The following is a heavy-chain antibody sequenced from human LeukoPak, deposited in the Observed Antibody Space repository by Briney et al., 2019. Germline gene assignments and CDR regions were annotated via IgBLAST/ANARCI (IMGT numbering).Heavy chain of an antibody. CDR3: ARDQSPGYFDY. J-gene: IGHJ4*02. D-gene: IGHD3-10*01. CDR2: ISHDGSKK. CDR1: GFTFSNYA. V-gene: IGHV3-30*03. Sequence: GGSLRLSCAASGFTFSNYAMSWVRQAPGKGLEWVAVISHDGSKKYYAESVKGRFTMSRDNSKNTPYLQMNSLRAEDTAVYYCARDQSPGYFDYWGQGTLVTVSS.